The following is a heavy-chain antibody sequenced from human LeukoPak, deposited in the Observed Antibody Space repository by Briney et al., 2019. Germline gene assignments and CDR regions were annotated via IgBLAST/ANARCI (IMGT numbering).Heavy chain of an antibody. CDR3: ARGYWFYFDY. D-gene: IGHD2-8*02. J-gene: IGHJ4*02. Sequence: PSETLSLTCAVYGGSFSGYYWSWIRQSAGKGLEWIGRIYIRGTTTYNPSLKSRVTISVDTSKNQFSLKLSSVTAADTAVYYCARGYWFYFDYWGQGSLVTVSS. V-gene: IGHV4-59*10. CDR1: GGSFSGYY. CDR2: IYIRGTT.